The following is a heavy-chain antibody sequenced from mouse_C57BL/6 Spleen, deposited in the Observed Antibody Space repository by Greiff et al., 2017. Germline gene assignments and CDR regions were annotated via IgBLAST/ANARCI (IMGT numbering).Heavy chain of an antibody. CDR2: IDPENGDT. Sequence: EVKLMESGAELVRPGASVKLSCTASGFNIKDDYMHWVKQRPEQGLEWIGWIDPENGDTEYASKFQGKATITADTSSNTAYLQLSSLTSEDTAVYYCTTYYYGSSEFAYWGQGTLVTVSA. CDR3: TTYYYGSSEFAY. D-gene: IGHD1-1*01. CDR1: GFNIKDDY. V-gene: IGHV14-4*01. J-gene: IGHJ3*01.